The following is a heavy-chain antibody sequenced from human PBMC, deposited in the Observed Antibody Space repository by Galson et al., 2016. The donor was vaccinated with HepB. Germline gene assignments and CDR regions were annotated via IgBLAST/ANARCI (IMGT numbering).Heavy chain of an antibody. CDR2: IWYDGSYT. CDR3: VRDNHNYGSYYFDF. V-gene: IGHV3-33*01. Sequence: SLRLSCAASGFTFENYAMHWVRQAPGKGLEWVAVIWYDGSYTEYADSVKGRFSISRDSSKNTLNLQMNTLRAEDTALYYCVRDNHNYGSYYFDFWGQVALVTVSS. J-gene: IGHJ4*02. D-gene: IGHD4-17*01. CDR1: GFTFENYA.